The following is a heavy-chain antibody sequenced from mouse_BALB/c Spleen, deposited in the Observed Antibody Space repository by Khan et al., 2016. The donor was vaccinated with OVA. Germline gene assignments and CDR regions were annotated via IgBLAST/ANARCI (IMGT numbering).Heavy chain of an antibody. V-gene: IGHV2-3*01. D-gene: IGHD1-3*01. Sequence: QVQLKESGPGLVAPSQSLSITCTVSGFSLSSYGVNWVRQPPGKGLEWLGVIWGDGSTNYHSALKSRLNINKDKSKSQVFLKLNSLQTDDTATYFCARWDNSYYAMDYWGQGTSVTVSS. CDR3: ARWDNSYYAMDY. J-gene: IGHJ4*01. CDR1: GFSLSSYG. CDR2: IWGDGST.